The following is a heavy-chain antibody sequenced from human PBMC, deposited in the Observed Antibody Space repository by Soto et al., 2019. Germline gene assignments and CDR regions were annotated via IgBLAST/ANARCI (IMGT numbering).Heavy chain of an antibody. Sequence: ASVKVSCKASGYTFTSYGISWVRQAPGQGLEWMGWISAYNGNTNYAQKLQGRVTMTTDTSTSTAYMELRSLGSDDTAVYYCARSVAAYLNYSYGMDVWGQGTTVTVS. CDR3: ARSVAAYLNYSYGMDV. V-gene: IGHV1-18*01. D-gene: IGHD6-6*01. CDR1: GYTFTSYG. CDR2: ISAYNGNT. J-gene: IGHJ6*02.